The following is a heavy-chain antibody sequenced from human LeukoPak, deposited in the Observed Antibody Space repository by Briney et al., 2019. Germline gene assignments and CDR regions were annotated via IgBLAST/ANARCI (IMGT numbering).Heavy chain of an antibody. D-gene: IGHD2-2*01. Sequence: SETLSLTCAVSGYSISSDYYWGWIRQPPGKGLEWIGSIYHSESTYYNPSLKSRVLISVDTSKNQFSLKLSSVTAADTAVYYCARNAQYCSTSSCHFFDYWGQGTLVTVSS. CDR1: GYSISSDYY. CDR3: ARNAQYCSTSSCHFFDY. CDR2: IYHSEST. J-gene: IGHJ4*02. V-gene: IGHV4-38-2*01.